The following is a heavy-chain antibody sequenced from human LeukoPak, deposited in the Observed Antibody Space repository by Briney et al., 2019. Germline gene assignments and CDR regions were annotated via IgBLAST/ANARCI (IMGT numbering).Heavy chain of an antibody. J-gene: IGHJ6*02. Sequence: ASVKVSCKASGYTFTGYYTHWVRQAPGQGLEWMGWINPNSGGTNYAQKFQGRVTMTRDTSISTAYMELSRLRSDDTAVYYCARAYLHCSSTSCPSYYYYGMDVWGQGTTVTVSS. CDR3: ARAYLHCSSTSCPSYYYYGMDV. V-gene: IGHV1-2*02. D-gene: IGHD2-2*01. CDR1: GYTFTGYY. CDR2: INPNSGGT.